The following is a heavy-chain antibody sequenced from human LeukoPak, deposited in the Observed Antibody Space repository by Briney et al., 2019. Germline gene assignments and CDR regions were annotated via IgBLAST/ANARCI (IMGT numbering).Heavy chain of an antibody. V-gene: IGHV3-23*01. CDR3: AKGNYRNFDY. CDR1: GFTFSSYG. Sequence: GGSLRLSCAASGFTFSSYGMSWVRQAPGKGLEWVSAINGSGGSTYYTDSVKGPFTISRDKSKNTLYLQMNSLRAEDTAVYYCAKGNYRNFDYWGQGTLVTVSS. D-gene: IGHD5-24*01. CDR2: INGSGGST. J-gene: IGHJ4*02.